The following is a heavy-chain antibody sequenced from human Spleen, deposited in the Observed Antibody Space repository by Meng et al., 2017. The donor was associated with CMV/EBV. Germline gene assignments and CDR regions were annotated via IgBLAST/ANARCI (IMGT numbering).Heavy chain of an antibody. Sequence: FTFSGYPMHWVRQATGKGLEWVAVMLHDGSTKYYADSVKGRFTISRDNSRNTMYLQMHSLGVEDTAVYYCARDLRGPNYYDSTGYFDYWGQGILVTVSS. CDR3: ARDLRGPNYYDSTGYFDY. J-gene: IGHJ4*02. D-gene: IGHD3-22*01. CDR2: MLHDGSTK. CDR1: FTFSGYP. V-gene: IGHV3-30*04.